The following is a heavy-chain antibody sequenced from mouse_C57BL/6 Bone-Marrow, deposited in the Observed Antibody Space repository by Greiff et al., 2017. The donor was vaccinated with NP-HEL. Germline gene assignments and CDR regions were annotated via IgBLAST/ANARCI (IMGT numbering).Heavy chain of an antibody. V-gene: IGHV1-12*01. Sequence: PSWAELVRPVSSVQLSCTSSCYTFPSYNLPLVTPTPIPGLDWIGAIYPGNGDTSYNQKFKGKATLTVDTSSSTAYMQLSSLTSEDSAGYFCARETGWYFDVWGTGTTVTVSS. CDR2: IYPGNGDT. CDR3: ARETGWYFDV. D-gene: IGHD4-1*01. J-gene: IGHJ1*03. CDR1: CYTFPSYN.